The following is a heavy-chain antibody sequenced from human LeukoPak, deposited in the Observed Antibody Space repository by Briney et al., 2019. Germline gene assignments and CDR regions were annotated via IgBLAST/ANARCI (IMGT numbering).Heavy chain of an antibody. D-gene: IGHD1-26*01. CDR1: GGSISSSSYF. CDR2: IHYSGST. Sequence: SETLSLTCTVSGGSISSSSYFWGWIRQPPGKGLEWIGSIHYSGSTYYNPSLKSRVTISVDTSKNQFSLKLSSVTAADTAVYYCARVRLGSYRVDYWGQGTLVTVSS. V-gene: IGHV4-39*07. J-gene: IGHJ4*02. CDR3: ARVRLGSYRVDY.